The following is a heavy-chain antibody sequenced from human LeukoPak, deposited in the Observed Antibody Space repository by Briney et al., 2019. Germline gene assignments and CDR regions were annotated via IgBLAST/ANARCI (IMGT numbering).Heavy chain of an antibody. CDR1: GFTFSSYA. CDR3: ARDGPLGYGGPKYYFDY. V-gene: IGHV3-30*04. CDR2: ISYDGSNK. Sequence: GGSLRLSCAASGFTFSSYAMHWVRQAPGKGLEWVAVISYDGSNKYYADSVKGRFTISRDNSKNTLYLQMNSLRAEDTAVYYCARDGPLGYGGPKYYFDYWGQGTLVTVSS. D-gene: IGHD4-23*01. J-gene: IGHJ4*02.